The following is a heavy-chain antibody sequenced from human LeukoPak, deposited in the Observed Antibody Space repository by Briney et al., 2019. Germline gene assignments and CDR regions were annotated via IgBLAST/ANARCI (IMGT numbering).Heavy chain of an antibody. Sequence: GGSLRLSCAASGFTFSTYGMHWVRQAPGKGLEWVAVVWYNGTNIHYVDSVKGRFTISRDNSKSTLYLQMNSLTAEDTAVYYCARGGYSGTYFFDYWGQGTPVTVSS. CDR3: ARGGYSGTYFFDY. V-gene: IGHV3-33*01. D-gene: IGHD1-26*01. CDR2: VWYNGTNI. J-gene: IGHJ4*02. CDR1: GFTFSTYG.